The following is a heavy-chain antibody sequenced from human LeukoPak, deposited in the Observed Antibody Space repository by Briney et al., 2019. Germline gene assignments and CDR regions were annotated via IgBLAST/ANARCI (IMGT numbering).Heavy chain of an antibody. J-gene: IGHJ3*02. Sequence: QSGGSLRLSCAASGFTFSSYSMNWVRQAPGKGLEWVSVIYSGGSTYYADSVKGRFTISRDNSKNTLYLQMNSLRAEDTAVYYCAREGRYYDILTGVDIWGQGTMVTVSS. CDR2: IYSGGST. V-gene: IGHV3-53*01. CDR1: GFTFSSYS. D-gene: IGHD3-9*01. CDR3: AREGRYYDILTGVDI.